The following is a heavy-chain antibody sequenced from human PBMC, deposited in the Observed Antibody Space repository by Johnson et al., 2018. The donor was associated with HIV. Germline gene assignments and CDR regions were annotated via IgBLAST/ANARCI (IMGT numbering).Heavy chain of an antibody. CDR2: IRYDGSNK. V-gene: IGHV3-30*02. D-gene: IGHD1-26*01. Sequence: QVQLVESGGGVVQPGGSLRLSCAASGITFSNYGMHWVRQAPGKGLEWVAFIRYDGSNKYYSDSVKGRFTISRDNSKNTLQLQMNSLRVEDTALYYCVKEGSESEQGIFEIWGQGTMVTVYS. J-gene: IGHJ3*02. CDR1: GITFSNYG. CDR3: VKEGSESEQGIFEI.